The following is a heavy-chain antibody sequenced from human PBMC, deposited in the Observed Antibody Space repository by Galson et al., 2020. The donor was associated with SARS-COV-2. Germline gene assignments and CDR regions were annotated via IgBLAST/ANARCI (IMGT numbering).Heavy chain of an antibody. V-gene: IGHV3-53*01. CDR1: GFTVSSNY. J-gene: IGHJ6*03. CDR3: ARGYSYGAYYYYYMDV. D-gene: IGHD5-18*01. Sequence: GESLKISCAASGFTVSSNYMSWVRQAPGKGLEWVSVIYSGGSTYYADSVKGRFTISRDNSKNTPYLQMNSLRAEDAAVYYCARGYSYGAYYYYYMDVWGKGTTVTISS. CDR2: IYSGGST.